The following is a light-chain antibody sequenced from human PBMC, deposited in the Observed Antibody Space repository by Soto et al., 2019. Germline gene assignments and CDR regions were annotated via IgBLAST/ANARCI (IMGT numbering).Light chain of an antibody. J-gene: IGKJ3*01. V-gene: IGKV1-5*03. CDR3: QQYYRLVT. CDR1: QSISSW. CDR2: KAS. Sequence: DIQMTQSPSTLSASLGDRVTITCRASQSISSWLAWYQQKPGKAPKLLIYKASILESGVPSRFSGSGYGTEFTLTISSLQPDDSATYYCQQYYRLVTFGPGTKVEIK.